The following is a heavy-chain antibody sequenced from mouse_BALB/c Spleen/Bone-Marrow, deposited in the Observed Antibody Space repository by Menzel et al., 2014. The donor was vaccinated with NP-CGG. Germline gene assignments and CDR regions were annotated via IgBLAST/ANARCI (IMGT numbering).Heavy chain of an antibody. D-gene: IGHD5-1*01. J-gene: IGHJ4*01. CDR3: ARGTYGAMVY. CDR2: IRYSDST. V-gene: IGHV3-1*02. CDR1: GYSVTSGYN. Sequence: LQQSGPDLGKSSQSLLLSCPVTGYSVTSGYNRHCIRQFPGNKLEWMGYIRYSDSTNYNPSLKSQISITRDTSKNQFFLHLNSVTTEDTATYCCARGTYGAMVYWGQGTSATIYS.